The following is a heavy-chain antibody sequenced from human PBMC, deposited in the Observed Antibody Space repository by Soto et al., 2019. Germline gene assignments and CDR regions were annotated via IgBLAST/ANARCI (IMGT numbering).Heavy chain of an antibody. Sequence: SETLSLTCTVSGGSISSYYWSWIRQPPGKGLEWIGYIYYSGSTNYNPSLKSRVTISVDTSKNQFSLKLSSVAAADTAVYYCASQRAVVAAIIWGQGTLVTVSS. V-gene: IGHV4-59*01. CDR1: GGSISSYY. CDR2: IYYSGST. D-gene: IGHD2-15*01. CDR3: ASQRAVVAAII. J-gene: IGHJ4*02.